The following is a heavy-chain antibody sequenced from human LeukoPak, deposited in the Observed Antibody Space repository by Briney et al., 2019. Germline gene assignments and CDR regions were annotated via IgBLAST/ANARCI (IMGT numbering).Heavy chain of an antibody. V-gene: IGHV1-2*02. D-gene: IGHD6-19*01. Sequence: ASVKVSCKASGYTFTGYYMHWVRQAPEQGLEWMGWINPNSGGTNYAQKFQGRVTMTRDTSISTAYMELSRLRSDDTAVYYCARDKIAVAGDYGMDVWGQGTTVTVSS. CDR1: GYTFTGYY. CDR3: ARDKIAVAGDYGMDV. J-gene: IGHJ6*02. CDR2: INPNSGGT.